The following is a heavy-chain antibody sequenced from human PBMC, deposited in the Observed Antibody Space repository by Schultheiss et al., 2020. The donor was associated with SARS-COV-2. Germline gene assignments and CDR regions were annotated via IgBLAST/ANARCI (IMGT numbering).Heavy chain of an antibody. D-gene: IGHD6-6*01. CDR1: GGSVSSGSYY. Sequence: SETLSLTCTVSGGSVSSGSYYWSWIRQPPGKGLEWIGYIYYSGSTYYNPSLKSRVTISVDTSKNQFSLKLSSVTAADTAVYYCARERSSIAARRFDYWGQGTLVTVSS. J-gene: IGHJ4*02. CDR3: ARERSSIAARRFDY. V-gene: IGHV4-31*03. CDR2: IYYSGST.